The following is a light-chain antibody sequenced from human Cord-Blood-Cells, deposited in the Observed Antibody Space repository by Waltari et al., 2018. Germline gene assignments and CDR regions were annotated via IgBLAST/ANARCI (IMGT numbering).Light chain of an antibody. CDR2: AAS. J-gene: IGKJ1*01. CDR1: QSISSY. Sequence: DIQMTQSPSSLSASVGDRVTITCRASQSISSYLNWYQQKPGKAPNLLIYAASRLQSGVPSRFSGSGSVTDFTLTISSLQPEDVATYYCQQSYSTPWTFGQGTKVEIK. CDR3: QQSYSTPWT. V-gene: IGKV1-39*01.